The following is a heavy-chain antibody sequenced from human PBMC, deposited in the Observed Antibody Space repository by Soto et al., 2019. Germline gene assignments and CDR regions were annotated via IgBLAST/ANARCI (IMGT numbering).Heavy chain of an antibody. Sequence: GVSLRLSCAASGFTFSSYAMSWVRQAPGKGLEWVSIITSDGRTYYADSVKGRFTISRDNSKNTVYLQMNSLRAEDTAVYYCAKDYSTVTTDPLSVVLFDYWGQGALVTVSS. CDR3: AKDYSTVTTDPLSVVLFDY. D-gene: IGHD4-17*01. V-gene: IGHV3-23*01. CDR1: GFTFSSYA. CDR2: ITSDGRT. J-gene: IGHJ4*02.